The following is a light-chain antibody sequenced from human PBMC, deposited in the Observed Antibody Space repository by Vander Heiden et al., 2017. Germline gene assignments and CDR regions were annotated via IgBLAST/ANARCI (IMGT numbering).Light chain of an antibody. V-gene: IGKV1-33*01. CDR3: QQYDSLPYT. Sequence: IQMTQSPSSLSASVGDRVTITCQASQDISNHLNWYQQKPGKAPKLLIYDASNLETGVPSRFSGSGSGTDFTFTISSLKPEDIATYYCQQYDSLPYTFGQGTKLEIK. CDR1: QDISNH. J-gene: IGKJ2*01. CDR2: DAS.